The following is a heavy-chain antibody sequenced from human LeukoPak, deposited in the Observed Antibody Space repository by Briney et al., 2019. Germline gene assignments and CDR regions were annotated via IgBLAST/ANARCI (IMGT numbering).Heavy chain of an antibody. V-gene: IGHV3-15*01. CDR3: TTTSDYGDHKR. D-gene: IGHD4-17*01. CDR2: IKSKTDGGTT. Sequence: GGSLRLSCAASGFIFDDYGMSWVRQAPGRGREGVGRIKSKTDGGTTDYAAPVKGRFTISRDDSKNTLYLQMNSLKTEDTAVYYCTTTSDYGDHKRWGQGTLVTVSS. CDR1: GFIFDDYG. J-gene: IGHJ4*02.